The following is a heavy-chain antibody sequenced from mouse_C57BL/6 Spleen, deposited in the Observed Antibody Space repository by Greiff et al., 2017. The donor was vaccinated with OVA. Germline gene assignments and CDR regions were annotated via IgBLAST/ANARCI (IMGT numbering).Heavy chain of an antibody. V-gene: IGHV1-52*01. CDR3: ALHPWFAC. CDR1: GYTFTSYW. J-gene: IGHJ3*01. Sequence: VQLQQPGAELVRPGSSVKLSCKASGYTFTSYWMHWVKQRPIQGLEWIGNIDPSDSETHSNQKFKDKATLTVDKSSSTAYMQLSSLTSEDSAVYYCALHPWFACWGQGTLVTVSA. CDR2: IDPSDSET.